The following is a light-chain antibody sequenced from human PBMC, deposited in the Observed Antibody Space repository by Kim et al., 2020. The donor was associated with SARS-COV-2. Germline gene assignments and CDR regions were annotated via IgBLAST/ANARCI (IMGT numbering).Light chain of an antibody. V-gene: IGKV1-9*01. CDR2: AAS. Sequence: DIQLTQSPSFLSASVGDRVTITCRASQDISTYLAWYQQNPVKAPKLLIYAASTLESGVPSRFSGSGSGTEFTLTISSLQPEDFATYYCQHLNSYPLFGQGTKLEI. CDR3: QHLNSYPL. J-gene: IGKJ2*01. CDR1: QDISTY.